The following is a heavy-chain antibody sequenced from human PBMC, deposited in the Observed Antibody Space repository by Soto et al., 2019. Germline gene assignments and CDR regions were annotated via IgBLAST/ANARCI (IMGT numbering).Heavy chain of an antibody. CDR1: GYNFANYW. V-gene: IGHV5-51*01. J-gene: IGHJ6*02. CDR3: ARKYSSGWSVGMYV. Sequence: PGESLKISCKGSGYNFANYWIVWVRQMPGEGLEWMGITHPGNSETRYSPSFQGQVTISADKSISSAYLQWSSLKATDTAMYYCARKYSSGWSVGMYVWGQGTTVTVSS. D-gene: IGHD6-19*01. CDR2: THPGNSET.